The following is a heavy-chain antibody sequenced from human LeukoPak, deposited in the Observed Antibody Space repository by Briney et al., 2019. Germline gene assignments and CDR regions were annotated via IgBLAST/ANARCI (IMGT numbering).Heavy chain of an antibody. V-gene: IGHV4-30-4*01. Sequence: PSETLSLTCTVSGDSISSGDYYWSWIRQPPGKGLEWIGCIYYSGSTYYNPSLKSRVTISVDTSKNQFSLKLSSVTAADTAVYYCARSSTINWYFDLWGRGTLVTVSS. CDR1: GDSISSGDYY. D-gene: IGHD5/OR15-5a*01. CDR3: ARSSTINWYFDL. CDR2: IYYSGST. J-gene: IGHJ2*01.